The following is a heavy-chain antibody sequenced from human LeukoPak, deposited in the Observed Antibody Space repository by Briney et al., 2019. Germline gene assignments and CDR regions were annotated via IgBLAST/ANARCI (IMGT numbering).Heavy chain of an antibody. V-gene: IGHV3-48*04. D-gene: IGHD3-16*01. Sequence: GGSLRLSCAASGFTFSSYSMNWVRQAPGKGLEWVSYISSSSSTIYYADSVKGRFTISRDNAKNSLYLQMNSLRAEDTAVYYCAKDLVRDYTGGVDYWGQGTLVTVSS. CDR1: GFTFSSYS. J-gene: IGHJ4*02. CDR2: ISSSSSTI. CDR3: AKDLVRDYTGGVDY.